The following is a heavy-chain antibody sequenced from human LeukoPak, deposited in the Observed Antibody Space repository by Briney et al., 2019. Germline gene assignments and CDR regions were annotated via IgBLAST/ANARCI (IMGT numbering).Heavy chain of an antibody. D-gene: IGHD2-15*01. CDR1: GFTFSSYA. J-gene: IGHJ4*02. Sequence: PGGSLRLSCAASGFTFSSYAMSWVRQAPGKGLEWVSAISGSGGSTYYADSVKGRFTISRDNSKNTLYLQMNSLRAEDTAVYYCAKDYPEDIVVVVAATAADYWGQGTLVTVSS. CDR2: ISGSGGST. V-gene: IGHV3-23*01. CDR3: AKDYPEDIVVVVAATAADY.